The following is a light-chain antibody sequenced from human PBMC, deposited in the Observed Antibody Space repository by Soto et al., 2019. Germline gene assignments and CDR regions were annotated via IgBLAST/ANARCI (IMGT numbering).Light chain of an antibody. CDR3: QSYDSSLSGSK. Sequence: QSVLTQPPSVSGAPGQRVTISCTGSSSNIGAGYDEHWYQQLPGTAPKLLIYGNSNRPSGVPDRFAGSKSGTSASLAITGLHAEDEADYYCQSYDSSLSGSKFGGGTKLTVL. V-gene: IGLV1-40*01. CDR2: GNS. J-gene: IGLJ2*01. CDR1: SSNIGAGYD.